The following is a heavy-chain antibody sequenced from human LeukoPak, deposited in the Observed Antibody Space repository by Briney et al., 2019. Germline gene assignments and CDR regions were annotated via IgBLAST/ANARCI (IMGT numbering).Heavy chain of an antibody. CDR2: IFYDGSNK. D-gene: IGHD5-18*01. CDR3: AKEGRKSGIQLWLRSNWFDP. J-gene: IGHJ5*02. CDR1: GFPFSSYG. Sequence: GSLRLPCAAAGFPFSSYGLHWVRQAPGKGLGGVAVIFYDGSNKYYADSVKGRFTISRDNSKNTLYLQMNSLRAEDTAVYYCAKEGRKSGIQLWLRSNWFDPWGQGTLVTVSS. V-gene: IGHV3-30*02.